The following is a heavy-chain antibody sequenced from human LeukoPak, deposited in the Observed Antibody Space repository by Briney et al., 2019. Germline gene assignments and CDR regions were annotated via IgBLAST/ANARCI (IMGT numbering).Heavy chain of an antibody. Sequence: PSETLSLTCTVSGGSISSYYWSWIRQPPGKGLEWIGYIYYSGSTNYNPSLKSRVTISVDTSKNQFSLELSSVTAADTAVYYCATGNPALYYYDSSGYYPHDAFDIWGQGTMVTVSS. CDR3: ATGNPALYYYDSSGYYPHDAFDI. J-gene: IGHJ3*02. CDR2: IYYSGST. V-gene: IGHV4-59*01. CDR1: GGSISSYY. D-gene: IGHD3-22*01.